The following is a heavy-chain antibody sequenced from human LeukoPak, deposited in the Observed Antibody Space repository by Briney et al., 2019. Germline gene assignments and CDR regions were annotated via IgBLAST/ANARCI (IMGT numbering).Heavy chain of an antibody. D-gene: IGHD2-2*03. CDR1: GFTFSSYA. J-gene: IGHJ5*02. Sequence: GGSLRLSCAASGFTFSSYAMRWVRQAPGKGLEWVSAITGSGGSTYYADSVKGRFTISRDNSKNTLYLQMNSLRAEDTAVYYCANSPPGYCSSTSCYWNWFDPWGQGTLVTVSS. CDR2: ITGSGGST. CDR3: ANSPPGYCSSTSCYWNWFDP. V-gene: IGHV3-23*01.